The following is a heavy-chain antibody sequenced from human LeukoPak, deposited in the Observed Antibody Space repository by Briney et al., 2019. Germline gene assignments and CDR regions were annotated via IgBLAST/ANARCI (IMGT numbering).Heavy chain of an antibody. CDR3: AREYDILTGYYIDY. CDR2: MNPNSGNT. Sequence: GASVKVSCKASGYTFTSYDINWVRQATGQGLEWMGWMNPNSGNTGYAQKFQGRVTITRNTSISTAYMELSSLRSDDTAVYYCAREYDILTGYYIDYWGQGTLVTVSS. J-gene: IGHJ4*02. CDR1: GYTFTSYD. D-gene: IGHD3-9*01. V-gene: IGHV1-8*03.